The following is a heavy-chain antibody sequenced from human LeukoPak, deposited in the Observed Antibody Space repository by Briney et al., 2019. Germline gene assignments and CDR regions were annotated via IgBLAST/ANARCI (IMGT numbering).Heavy chain of an antibody. D-gene: IGHD5-18*01. V-gene: IGHV3-66*02. J-gene: IGHJ4*02. CDR2: IYSGGNT. CDR3: ARDSGYSYGFDY. Sequence: GGSLRLSCAASGFTVSSNYMSWVRQAPGKGLECVSVIYSGGNTYYADSVKGRFTISRDNSKNTLYLQMNSLRAEDTAVYYCARDSGYSYGFDYWGQGTLVTVSS. CDR1: GFTVSSNY.